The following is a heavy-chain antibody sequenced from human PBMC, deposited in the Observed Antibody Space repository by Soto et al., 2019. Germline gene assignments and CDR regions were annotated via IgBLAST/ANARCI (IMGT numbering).Heavy chain of an antibody. D-gene: IGHD1-26*01. V-gene: IGHV1-2*04. CDR2: INPNSGGT. CDR1: GYTFIDYY. J-gene: IGHJ4*02. Sequence: QVQLVQSGAEVKKPGASVKVSCKASGYTFIDYYMHWVRQAPGQGLEWMGWINPNSGGTNYAQNFQGWVTMTRDTSISTVYMELRRLRSDDTAVYYCALQNGILYWGQGTLVTVSS. CDR3: ALQNGILY.